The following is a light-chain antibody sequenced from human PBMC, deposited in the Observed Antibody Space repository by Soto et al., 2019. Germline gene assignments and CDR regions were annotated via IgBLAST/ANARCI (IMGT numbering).Light chain of an antibody. Sequence: QSALTQPASVSGSPGQSITISCTGTSSDVGGYNYVSWYQQHPGKAPKLMIYDVSNRPSGVSNPFSGSKSGNTASLTISGFQAEDEADYYCSSYTSSCTLVFGGGTKVTVL. CDR3: SSYTSSCTLV. V-gene: IGLV2-14*01. J-gene: IGLJ2*01. CDR2: DVS. CDR1: SSDVGGYNY.